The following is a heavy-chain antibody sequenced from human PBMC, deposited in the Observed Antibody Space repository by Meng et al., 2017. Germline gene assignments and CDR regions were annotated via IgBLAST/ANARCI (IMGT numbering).Heavy chain of an antibody. Sequence: GESLKISCAASGFTFSSYGMHWVRQAPGKGLEWVAVIWYNGSNKYYADSVKGRFTISRDNSKNTLYLQMSSLRAEDTAVYYCARDLRSYDFWSGYYTPFKNYYYYYGMDVWGQGTTVTVSS. CDR2: IWYNGSNK. CDR3: ARDLRSYDFWSGYYTPFKNYYYYYGMDV. V-gene: IGHV3-33*01. J-gene: IGHJ6*02. CDR1: GFTFSSYG. D-gene: IGHD3-3*01.